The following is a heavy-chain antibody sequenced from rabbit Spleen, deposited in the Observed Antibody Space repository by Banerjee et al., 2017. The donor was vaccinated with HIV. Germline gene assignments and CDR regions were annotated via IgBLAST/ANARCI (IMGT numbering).Heavy chain of an antibody. D-gene: IGHD1-1*01. Sequence: QEQLEESGGGLVKPEGSLTLTCKASGVSLNDKDVMCWVRQAPGKGLEWIACINIVTGKSVYASWAKGRITISKTSSTTVTLQMTSLTAADTATYFCARDTSSSFSSYGMDLWGQGTLVTVS. CDR3: ARDTSSSFSSYGMDL. CDR2: INIVTGKS. CDR1: GVSLNDKDV. J-gene: IGHJ6*01. V-gene: IGHV1S45*01.